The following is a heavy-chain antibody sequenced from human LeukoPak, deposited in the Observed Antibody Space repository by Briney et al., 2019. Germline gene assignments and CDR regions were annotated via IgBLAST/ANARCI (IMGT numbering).Heavy chain of an antibody. J-gene: IGHJ4*02. CDR3: AKDRHPARTDGYYFDY. CDR1: AFTFRTYG. V-gene: IGHV3-30*18. CDR2: ISYDANNK. D-gene: IGHD1-14*01. Sequence: PGRSLRLSCAASAFTFRTYGMHWVRQAPGKGLEWVAVISYDANNKYYADSVKGRLTISRDNSKNTLYLQMNSLRPEDTAVYYCAKDRHPARTDGYYFDYWGQGTLVTVSS.